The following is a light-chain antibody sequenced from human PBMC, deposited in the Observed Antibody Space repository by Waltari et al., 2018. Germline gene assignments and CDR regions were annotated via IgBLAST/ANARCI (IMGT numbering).Light chain of an antibody. J-gene: IGKJ1*01. CDR2: EAS. Sequence: DTQLSQFPSTLAASVGDRVTIPCRAREAINKWLAWYQQKPGKAPKVLIYEASTLQSGVPSRFSGSGSGTEFTLTIDSLQPDDFATYYCQQYNRFSPFGQGTNVEVK. V-gene: IGKV1-5*01. CDR3: QQYNRFSP. CDR1: EAINKW.